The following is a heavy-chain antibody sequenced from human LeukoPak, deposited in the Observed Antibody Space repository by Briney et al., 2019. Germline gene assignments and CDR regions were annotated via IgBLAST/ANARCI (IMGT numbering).Heavy chain of an antibody. Sequence: ASVKVSCKASGYTFTSYYMHWVRQAPGQGLEWMGIINPSGGSTSYAQKFQGRVTMTRDMSTSTVYMELSRLRSDDTAVYYCARLACSSTSCRHTYFDYWGQGTLVTVSS. J-gene: IGHJ4*02. D-gene: IGHD2-2*01. CDR2: INPSGGST. V-gene: IGHV1-46*01. CDR3: ARLACSSTSCRHTYFDY. CDR1: GYTFTSYY.